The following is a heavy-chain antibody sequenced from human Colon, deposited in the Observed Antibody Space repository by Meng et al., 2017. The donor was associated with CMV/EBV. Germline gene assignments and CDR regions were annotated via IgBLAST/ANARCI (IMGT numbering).Heavy chain of an antibody. CDR1: GFTFTNFF. Sequence: GFTFTNFFMHWVRQAPGQGLEWVAVINPSGDYTDYAQKFQGRVTVTRDTPTSTVYMEVTSLRSEDTAVYYCVRDQSEYDNSWFWIYWGQGTLVTVSS. J-gene: IGHJ4*02. CDR3: VRDQSEYDNSWFWIY. V-gene: IGHV1-46*03. CDR2: INPSGDYT. D-gene: IGHD6-13*01.